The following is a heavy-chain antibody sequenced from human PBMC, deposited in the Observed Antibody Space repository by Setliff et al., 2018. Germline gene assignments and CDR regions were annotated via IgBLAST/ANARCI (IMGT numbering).Heavy chain of an antibody. CDR2: IFISGGIT. V-gene: IGHV4-38-2*02. CDR1: GYTIDSGYF. Sequence: PSETLSLTCTVSGYTIDSGYFWGWIRQPPGKGLEWIGNIFISGGITHYSPSLRSRVTIVVDTSENQFSLKLTSVTAADTAVYYCARLGSAGFLGDYWGQGTLVTVSS. D-gene: IGHD2-15*01. J-gene: IGHJ4*02. CDR3: ARLGSAGFLGDY.